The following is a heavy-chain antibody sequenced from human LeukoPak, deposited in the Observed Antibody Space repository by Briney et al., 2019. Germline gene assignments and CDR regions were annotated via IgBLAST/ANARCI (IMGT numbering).Heavy chain of an antibody. J-gene: IGHJ4*02. D-gene: IGHD6-19*01. V-gene: IGHV3-23*01. CDR2: VSGSGDRT. CDR1: GFTFYNYP. CDR3: AKDLEAVAGSMDY. Sequence: GGSLRLSCAASGFTFYNYPMTWVRQAPGKGPEWVSAVSGSGDRTIYADSVKGRFTISRDNSKNTLYLQMNSLRAEDTAVYYCAKDLEAVAGSMDYWGQGTLVTVSS.